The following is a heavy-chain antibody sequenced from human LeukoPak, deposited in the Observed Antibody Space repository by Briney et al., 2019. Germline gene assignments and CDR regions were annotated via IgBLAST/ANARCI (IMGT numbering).Heavy chain of an antibody. CDR3: ARDDSSGYYRLYYFDY. CDR2: INHSGST. CDR1: GGSFSGYY. Sequence: SETLSLTCAVYGGSFSGYYWSWIRQPPGKGLEWIEEINHSGSTNYNPSLKSRVTISVDTSKNQFSLKLSPVTAADTAVYYCARDDSSGYYRLYYFDYWGQGTLVTVSS. J-gene: IGHJ4*02. V-gene: IGHV4-34*01. D-gene: IGHD3-22*01.